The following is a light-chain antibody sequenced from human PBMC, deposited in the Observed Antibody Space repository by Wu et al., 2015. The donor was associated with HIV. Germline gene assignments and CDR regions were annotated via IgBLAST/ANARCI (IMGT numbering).Light chain of an antibody. Sequence: EVVLTQSPATLSVSPGERATLSCRASQSIGSNLAWYQQKPGQAPRLLIYGASNRATGVPDRFSGRGFGTDFSLIISSLEPEDFAVYFCHQSGSSPLTFGQGTRVE. CDR1: QSIGSN. CDR3: HQSGSSPLT. J-gene: IGKJ1*01. CDR2: GAS. V-gene: IGKV3-20*01.